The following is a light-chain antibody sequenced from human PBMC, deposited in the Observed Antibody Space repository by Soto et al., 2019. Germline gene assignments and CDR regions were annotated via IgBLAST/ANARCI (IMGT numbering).Light chain of an antibody. J-gene: IGLJ1*01. CDR2: VDN. V-gene: IGLV1-44*01. CDR3: SSYTSSSSYV. CDR1: TLNPAMNT. Sequence: QSVLTQPPSASGTFGQTVTISCSGGTLNPAMNTVDWYQQLPGTAPRLLIYVDNQRPSGVPDRFSGSRSGNTASLVISGLQAEDEADYYCSSYTSSSSYVFGTGTKLTVL.